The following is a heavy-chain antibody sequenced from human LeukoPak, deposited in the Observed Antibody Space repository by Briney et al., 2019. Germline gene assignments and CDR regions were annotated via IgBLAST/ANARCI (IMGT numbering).Heavy chain of an antibody. D-gene: IGHD2-2*02. Sequence: PGASLRLSCAASGFTFSSYAMSWVRQAPGKGLEWVSAISGSGGSTYYADSVKGRFTISRDNSKNTLYLQMNSLRAEDTAVYYCAKGRTAYCSSTSCYTSDYRGQGTLVTVSS. V-gene: IGHV3-23*01. J-gene: IGHJ4*02. CDR1: GFTFSSYA. CDR3: AKGRTAYCSSTSCYTSDY. CDR2: ISGSGGST.